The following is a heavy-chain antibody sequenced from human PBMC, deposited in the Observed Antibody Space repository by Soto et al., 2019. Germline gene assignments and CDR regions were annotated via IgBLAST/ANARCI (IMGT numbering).Heavy chain of an antibody. J-gene: IGHJ6*02. CDR3: ATPGGFGMDV. D-gene: IGHD5-12*01. CDR2: IFPGDAET. Sequence: GESLKISCQGSGYNFATHWIGWVRHKAGKGLEWMGIIFPGDAETRYSPSFQGHITISADKAISTAYLRWSSLKASDTGMYYCATPGGFGMDVWGQGTTVTVSS. CDR1: GYNFATHW. V-gene: IGHV5-51*01.